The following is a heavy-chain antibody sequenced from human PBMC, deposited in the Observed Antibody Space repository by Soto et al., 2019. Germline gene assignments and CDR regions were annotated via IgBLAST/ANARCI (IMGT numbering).Heavy chain of an antibody. V-gene: IGHV3-48*03. CDR3: ARSFDSSGLGANDY. Sequence: PGGSLRLSCAASGFTFSSYEMNWVRQAPGKGLEWVSYISSSGSTIYYADSVKGRFTISRDNAKNSLYLQMNSLRAEDTAVYYCARSFDSSGLGANDYWGQGTLVTVSS. D-gene: IGHD3-22*01. J-gene: IGHJ4*02. CDR1: GFTFSSYE. CDR2: ISSSGSTI.